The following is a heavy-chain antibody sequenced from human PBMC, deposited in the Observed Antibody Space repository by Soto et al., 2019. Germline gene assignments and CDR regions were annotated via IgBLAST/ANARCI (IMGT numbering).Heavy chain of an antibody. CDR3: SRPITIFGVVTEKHDAFAI. CDR1: GGSISSSSYY. V-gene: IGHV4-39*01. CDR2: IYYSGST. D-gene: IGHD3-3*01. J-gene: IGHJ3*02. Sequence: TSETLSLTCTVSGGSISSSSYYWGWIRQPPGKGLEWIGGIYYSGSTYYNPSLKSRVTISVDTSKNQFSLKLSSVTAADTAVYYCSRPITIFGVVTEKHDAFAIWGQGTMVTVSS.